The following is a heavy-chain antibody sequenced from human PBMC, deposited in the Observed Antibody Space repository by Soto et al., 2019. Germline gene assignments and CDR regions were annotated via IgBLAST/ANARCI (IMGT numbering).Heavy chain of an antibody. Sequence: LSLTCTVSGGSISSYYWSWIRQPPGKGLEWIGYIYYSGSTNYNPSLQSRVTISVDTSKNQFSLKLSSVTAADTAVYYCARAVLPATAPFDYWGQGTLVTVSS. CDR1: GGSISSYY. D-gene: IGHD2-2*01. V-gene: IGHV4-59*01. CDR2: IYYSGST. CDR3: ARAVLPATAPFDY. J-gene: IGHJ4*02.